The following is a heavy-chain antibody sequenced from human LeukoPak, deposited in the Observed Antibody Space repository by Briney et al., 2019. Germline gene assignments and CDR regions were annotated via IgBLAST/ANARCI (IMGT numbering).Heavy chain of an antibody. Sequence: SETLSLTCTVSGYSISSGYYWGWIRQPPGKGLVWIGSIYHSGSTYYNPSLKSRVTISVDTSKNQFSLMLSSVTAADTAVYYCARVNYYDSSGSEAYEDYWGQGTLVAVSS. D-gene: IGHD3-22*01. CDR2: IYHSGST. CDR3: ARVNYYDSSGSEAYEDY. J-gene: IGHJ4*02. CDR1: GYSISSGYY. V-gene: IGHV4-38-2*02.